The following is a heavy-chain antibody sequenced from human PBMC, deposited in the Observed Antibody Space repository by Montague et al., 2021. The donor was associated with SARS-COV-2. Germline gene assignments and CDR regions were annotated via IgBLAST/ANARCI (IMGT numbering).Heavy chain of an antibody. CDR3: ARNRLSVFDF. CDR1: GFSRTTPGVS. CDR2: IDWTHDQ. Sequence: PALVKPTQTLTLTCSFYGFSRTTPGVSVGWIRQPPGRALEWLALIDWTHDQYYSRSLGTRLTISPGTSKSQVVLTLTNVDTVDTATYYCARNRLSVFDFWGQGTLVTVSS. J-gene: IGHJ4*02. V-gene: IGHV2-70*01. D-gene: IGHD2/OR15-2a*01.